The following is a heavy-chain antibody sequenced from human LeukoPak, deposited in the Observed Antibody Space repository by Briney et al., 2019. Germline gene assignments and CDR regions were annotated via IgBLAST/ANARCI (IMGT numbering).Heavy chain of an antibody. CDR2: IYSGGST. CDR1: GFTVSSNY. J-gene: IGHJ3*02. CDR3: ASTIAAPWGAFDI. Sequence: GGSLRLSCAASGFTVSSNYMSWVRQAPGKGLEWVSVIYSGGSTYYADSVKGRFTISRDNSKNTLYLQMNSLRAEDTAVYYCASTIAAPWGAFDIWGQGTMVTVSS. V-gene: IGHV3-53*01. D-gene: IGHD6-13*01.